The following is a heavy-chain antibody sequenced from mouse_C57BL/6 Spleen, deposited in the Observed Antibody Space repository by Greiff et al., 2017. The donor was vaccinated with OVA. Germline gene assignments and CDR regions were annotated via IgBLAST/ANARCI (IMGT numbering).Heavy chain of an antibody. D-gene: IGHD1-1*01. J-gene: IGHJ4*01. Sequence: EVQLVESGPGLVKPSQSLSLTCSVTGYSITSGYYWNWIRQFPGNKLEWMGYISYDGSNNYNPSLKNRISITRDTSKNQFFLKLNSVTTEDTATYYCARDRYYGSSYRAMDYWGQGTSVTVSS. CDR2: ISYDGSN. CDR3: ARDRYYGSSYRAMDY. V-gene: IGHV3-6*01. CDR1: GYSITSGYY.